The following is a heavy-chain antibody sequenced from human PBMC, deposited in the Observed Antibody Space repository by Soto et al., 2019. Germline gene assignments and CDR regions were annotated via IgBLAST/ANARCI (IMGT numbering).Heavy chain of an antibody. D-gene: IGHD4-17*01. V-gene: IGHV1-18*01. Sequence: QVQLVQSGAEVKKPGASVKVSCKASGYTFTSYGISWVRQAPGQGLEWMGWISAYNGNTNYAQKLQGRVTMTTDTSTSTAYMELRSLRSDDTAVYYCAGDQTVTRPVDNYYCYGMDVWGQGTTVTVSS. J-gene: IGHJ6*02. CDR3: AGDQTVTRPVDNYYCYGMDV. CDR2: ISAYNGNT. CDR1: GYTFTSYG.